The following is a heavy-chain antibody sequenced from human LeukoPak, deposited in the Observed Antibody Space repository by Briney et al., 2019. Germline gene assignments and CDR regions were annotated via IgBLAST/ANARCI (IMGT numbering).Heavy chain of an antibody. V-gene: IGHV3-23*01. J-gene: IGHJ4*02. CDR1: GFTFSDYA. D-gene: IGHD2-2*01. CDR2: IGGSGGST. Sequence: QPGGSLRLSCAAFGFTFSDYALNWVRQAPGKGLEWVSGIGGSGGSTYYADSVKGRFTISRDSSKNTLYLQMNSLRAEDTAVYYCAKESSSNANNFDNWGQGTLVTVSS. CDR3: AKESSSNANNFDN.